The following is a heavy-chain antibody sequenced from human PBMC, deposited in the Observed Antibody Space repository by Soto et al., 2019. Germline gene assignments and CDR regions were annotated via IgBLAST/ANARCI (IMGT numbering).Heavy chain of an antibody. CDR2: IIPIFGTA. V-gene: IGHV1-69*13. D-gene: IGHD6-19*01. Sequence: SVKVSCKASGGTFSSYAISWVRQAPGQGLEWMGGIIPIFGTANYAQKFQGRVTITADESTSTAYMELSSLRSEDTAVYYCASTSESSGWYVDHYGMDVWGQGTTVTVSS. CDR1: GGTFSSYA. J-gene: IGHJ6*02. CDR3: ASTSESSGWYVDHYGMDV.